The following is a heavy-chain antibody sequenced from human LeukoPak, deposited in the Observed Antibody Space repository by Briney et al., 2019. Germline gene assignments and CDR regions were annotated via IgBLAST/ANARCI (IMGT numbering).Heavy chain of an antibody. V-gene: IGHV4-59*01. CDR3: ASYDYGSGSYYKHFDY. CDR2: IYYSGST. J-gene: IGHJ4*02. Sequence: PSETLSLTCTVSGGSISSYYWNWIRQPPGKGLEWIGYIYYSGSTNYNPSLNSRVTMSVDTSKNQFSLRLSSVTAADTAVYYCASYDYGSGSYYKHFDYWGQGTLVTVSS. D-gene: IGHD3-10*01. CDR1: GGSISSYY.